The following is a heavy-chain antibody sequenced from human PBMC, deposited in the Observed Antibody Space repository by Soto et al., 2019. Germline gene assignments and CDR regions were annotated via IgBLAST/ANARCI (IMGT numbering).Heavy chain of an antibody. D-gene: IGHD1-26*01. V-gene: IGHV4-61*01. CDR2: IHDSGST. CDR1: VDPVSGANYQ. Sequence: SETLSLTCTVSVDPVSGANYQWSWIRQPPGKGLEWIGYIHDSGSTNYNPSRESRVIISLHTSKNQFSLKLTSVTAADTAVHYCARDPTGRVFAYWGQAPLAT. J-gene: IGHJ4*02. CDR3: ARDPTGRVFAY.